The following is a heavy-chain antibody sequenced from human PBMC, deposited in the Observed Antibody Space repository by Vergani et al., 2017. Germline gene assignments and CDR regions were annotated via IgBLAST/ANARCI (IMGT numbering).Heavy chain of an antibody. V-gene: IGHV4-59*01. CDR2: IYYSGST. J-gene: IGHJ6*02. CDR3: ARGHRRDSSGWSGRYYYYYGMDV. Sequence: QVQLQESGPGLVKPSQTLSLTCTVSGGSISSYYWSWIRQPPGKGLEWIGYIYYSGSTNYNPSLKSRVTISVDTSQNQFSLKLSSVTAAATAVYYCARGHRRDSSGWSGRYYYYYGMDVWGQGTTVTVSS. CDR1: GGSISSYY. D-gene: IGHD6-19*01.